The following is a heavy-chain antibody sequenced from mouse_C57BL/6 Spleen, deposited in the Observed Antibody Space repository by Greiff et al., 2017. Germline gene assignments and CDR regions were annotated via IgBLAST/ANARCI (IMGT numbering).Heavy chain of an antibody. V-gene: IGHV5-9*01. CDR2: ISGGGGNT. CDR3: ARSIDSSGPDY. D-gene: IGHD3-2*02. CDR1: GFTFSSYT. J-gene: IGHJ2*01. Sequence: VQLKESGGGLVKPGGSLKLSCAASGFTFSSYTMSWVRQTPEKRLEWVATISGGGGNTYYPDSVKGRFTISRDNAKNTLYLQMSSLRSEDTALYYCARSIDSSGPDYWGQGTTLTVSS.